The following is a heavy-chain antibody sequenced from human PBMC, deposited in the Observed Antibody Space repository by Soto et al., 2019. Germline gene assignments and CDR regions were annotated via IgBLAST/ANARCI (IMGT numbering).Heavy chain of an antibody. CDR3: ASSYYDFWSGYYTLDY. CDR2: ISYDGSNK. CDR1: GFTFSSYG. Sequence: PWGSLRLSCAASGFTFSSYGMHWVRQAPGKGLEWVAVISYDGSNKYYADSVKGRFTISRDNSKNTLYLQMNSLRAEDTAVYYCASSYYDFWSGYYTLDYWGQGTLVTVSS. V-gene: IGHV3-30*03. D-gene: IGHD3-3*01. J-gene: IGHJ4*02.